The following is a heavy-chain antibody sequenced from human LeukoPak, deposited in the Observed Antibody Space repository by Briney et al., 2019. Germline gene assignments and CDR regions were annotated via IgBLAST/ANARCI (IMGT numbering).Heavy chain of an antibody. D-gene: IGHD3-22*01. Sequence: ASVKVSCKASGYTFTGYYMHWVRQAPGQGLEWMGWINPNSGGTNYAQKFQGWVTMTRDTSISTAYMELSRLRSDDTAVYYCVRETPEGYYDSSGYSTPDRSPLDYWGQGTLVTVSS. J-gene: IGHJ4*02. CDR1: GYTFTGYY. CDR3: VRETPEGYYDSSGYSTPDRSPLDY. V-gene: IGHV1-2*04. CDR2: INPNSGGT.